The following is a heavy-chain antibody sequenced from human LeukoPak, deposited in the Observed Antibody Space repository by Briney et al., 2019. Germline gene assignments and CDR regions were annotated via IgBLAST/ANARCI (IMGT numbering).Heavy chain of an antibody. CDR2: IYTSGST. Sequence: NSSETLSLTCTVSGGSISSYYWSWIRQPAGKGLEWIGRIYTSGSTNYNPSLKSRVTISVDKSKNQFSLKLSSVTAADTAVYYCARDYSSSFGLDYWGQGTLVTVPS. J-gene: IGHJ4*02. CDR3: ARDYSSSFGLDY. D-gene: IGHD6-6*01. CDR1: GGSISSYY. V-gene: IGHV4-4*07.